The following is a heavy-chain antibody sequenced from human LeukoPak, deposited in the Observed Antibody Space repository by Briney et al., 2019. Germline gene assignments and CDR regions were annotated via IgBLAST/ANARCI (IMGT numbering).Heavy chain of an antibody. V-gene: IGHV4-34*01. Sequence: SETLSPTCAVYGGSFSGYYCSWIRQPPGKGLEWIGEINYSGTTNYNPSLKSRVTISVDTSKNQFSLKLSSVTAADTAEYYCASSPMWFGELFGSYYMDVWGKGTTVTISS. CDR3: ASSPMWFGELFGSYYMDV. J-gene: IGHJ6*03. D-gene: IGHD3-10*01. CDR2: INYSGTT. CDR1: GGSFSGYY.